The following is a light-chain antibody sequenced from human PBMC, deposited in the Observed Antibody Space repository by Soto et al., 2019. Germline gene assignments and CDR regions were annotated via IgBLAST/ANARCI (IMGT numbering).Light chain of an antibody. CDR1: QSISSW. J-gene: IGKJ5*01. CDR3: QQYNSYSTIT. V-gene: IGKV1-5*03. Sequence: DIQMTQSPSTLSASVGDRVTITCRASQSISSWLAWYQQKPGKAPKLLIYKASSLESGVPSRFNGSGSGTEFTLTISSLQPDDFATYYCQQYNSYSTITFGQGTRLEIK. CDR2: KAS.